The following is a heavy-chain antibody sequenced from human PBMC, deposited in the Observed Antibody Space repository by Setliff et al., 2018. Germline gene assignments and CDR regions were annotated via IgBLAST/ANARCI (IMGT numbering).Heavy chain of an antibody. Sequence: VASVKVSCKASGYSFTNYYIHWVRQAPGQGLEWVGIINPSGGSTSYAQKFQGRVTMTRDTSTSTVYMELSSLRSEDTAVYHCAKSGDYSNRGHFDCWGQGTLVTVSS. D-gene: IGHD4-4*01. CDR1: GYSFTNYY. V-gene: IGHV1-46*03. CDR3: AKSGDYSNRGHFDC. J-gene: IGHJ4*02. CDR2: INPSGGST.